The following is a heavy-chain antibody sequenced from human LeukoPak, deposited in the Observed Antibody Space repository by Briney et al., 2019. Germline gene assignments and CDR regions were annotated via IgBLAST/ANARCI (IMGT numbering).Heavy chain of an antibody. CDR1: GGTFSIYA. J-gene: IGHJ4*02. D-gene: IGHD2-15*01. CDR3: ARASDIVVVVAASTPLDY. Sequence: SVKVSCTDTGGTFSIYAISWVRQAPGQGVEWMGRIIPILGIANYAQKFQGRVTITADKSTSTDYMEMSSLRSEDTSVYYCARASDIVVVVAASTPLDYWGQGTLVTVSS. CDR2: IIPILGIA. V-gene: IGHV1-69*04.